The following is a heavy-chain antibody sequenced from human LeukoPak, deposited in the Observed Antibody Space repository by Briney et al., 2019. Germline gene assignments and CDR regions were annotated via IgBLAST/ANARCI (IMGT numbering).Heavy chain of an antibody. V-gene: IGHV4-59*08. D-gene: IGHD1-26*01. Sequence: SETLSLTCTVSGGSISSYYWSWIRQPPGKGLEWIGYIYYSGSTNYNPSLKSRVTISVDTSKNQFSLKLSSVTAANTAVYYCAGHLGGGGATSDFDYWGQGTLVTVSS. CDR2: IYYSGST. J-gene: IGHJ4*02. CDR3: AGHLGGGGATSDFDY. CDR1: GGSISSYY.